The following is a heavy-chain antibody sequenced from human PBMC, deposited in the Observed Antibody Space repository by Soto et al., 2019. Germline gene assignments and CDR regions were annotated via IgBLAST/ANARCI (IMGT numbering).Heavy chain of an antibody. CDR1: GFTFSSYS. D-gene: IGHD6-13*01. CDR3: ARHPERIAQVGWFDP. Sequence: EVQLVESGGGLVQPGGSLRLSCAASGFTFSSYSMNWVRQAPGKGLEWVSYISSSSSTIYYADSVKGRFTISRDNAKNPRYQQMNSLRAGDTAGYYWARHPERIAQVGWFDPWGQGTLVTVSS. CDR2: ISSSSSTI. V-gene: IGHV3-48*01. J-gene: IGHJ5*02.